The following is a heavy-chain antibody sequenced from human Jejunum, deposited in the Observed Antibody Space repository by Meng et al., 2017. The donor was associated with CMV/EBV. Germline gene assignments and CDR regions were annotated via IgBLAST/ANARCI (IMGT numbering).Heavy chain of an antibody. D-gene: IGHD1-1*01. CDR2: NYYNGNT. CDR1: GGTVSSGSDN. V-gene: IGHV4-61*03. CDR3: ARGTWAAAPSVY. J-gene: IGHJ4*02. Sequence: CAVSGGTVSSGSDNWSWIRQTQGKGLECIENNYYNGNTNKKHSLRRRVTISLDTSQNHFSLKLTSVTAAETAVYYCARGTWAAAPSVYWGQGVLVTVSS.